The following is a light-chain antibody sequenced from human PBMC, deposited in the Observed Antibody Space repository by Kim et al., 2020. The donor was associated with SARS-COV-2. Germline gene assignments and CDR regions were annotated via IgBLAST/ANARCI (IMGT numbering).Light chain of an antibody. V-gene: IGKV1-6*01. J-gene: IGKJ2*01. Sequence: CESVGDRVTISGRASQGIRNDLGWYQQKPGKAPKFLIYAASSLQSGVPSRFSGSGSGTDFTLTISSLQPEDFATYYCLQDYNYPYTFGQGTKLEI. CDR2: AAS. CDR3: LQDYNYPYT. CDR1: QGIRND.